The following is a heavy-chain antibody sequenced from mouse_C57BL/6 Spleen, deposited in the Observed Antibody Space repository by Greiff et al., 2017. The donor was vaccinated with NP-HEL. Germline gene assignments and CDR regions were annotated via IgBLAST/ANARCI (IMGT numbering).Heavy chain of an antibody. CDR1: GYTFTSYG. V-gene: IGHV1-81*01. CDR3: AREPLYGSSYVGYFDV. CDR2: IYPRSGNT. Sequence: QVQLQQSGAELARPGASVKLSCKASGYTFTSYGISWVKQRTGQGLEWIGEIYPRSGNTYYNEKFKGKATLTADKSSSTAYMELRSLTSEDSAVYFCAREPLYGSSYVGYFDVWGTGTTVTVSS. J-gene: IGHJ1*03. D-gene: IGHD1-1*01.